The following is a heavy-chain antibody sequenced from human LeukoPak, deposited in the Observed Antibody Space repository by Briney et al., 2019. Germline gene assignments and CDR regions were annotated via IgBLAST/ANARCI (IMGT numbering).Heavy chain of an antibody. V-gene: IGHV3-33*08. CDR2: IWYDGSNK. CDR1: GFAFSSYG. D-gene: IGHD1-26*01. CDR3: ARGAKAWELPVDAFDI. J-gene: IGHJ3*02. Sequence: GGSLRLSCAASGFAFSSYGMHWVRQAPGKGLEWVALIWYDGSNKYYADSVKGRFTISSDNSKNTLYLQMDSLRAEDTAVYYCARGAKAWELPVDAFDIWGQGTMVTVSS.